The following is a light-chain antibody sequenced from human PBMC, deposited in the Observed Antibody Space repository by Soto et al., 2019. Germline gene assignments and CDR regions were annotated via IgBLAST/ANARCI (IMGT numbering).Light chain of an antibody. CDR2: KAS. CDR1: QSISSW. V-gene: IGKV1-5*03. CDR3: QQYRDNWT. J-gene: IGKJ1*01. Sequence: DIQMTQSPSTLSASVGDRVTITCRASQSISSWLAWYQQKPGTAPKLLTYKASTLQSGVPSRFSGSGSGTEFTITISSLQPDDSATYYCQQYRDNWTFGQGTKVEIK.